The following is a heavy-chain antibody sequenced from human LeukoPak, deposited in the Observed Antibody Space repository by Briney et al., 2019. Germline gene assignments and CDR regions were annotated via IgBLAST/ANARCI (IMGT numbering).Heavy chain of an antibody. V-gene: IGHV3-21*01. D-gene: IGHD3-16*01. CDR2: ISSSSTNI. CDR1: GFTFSNYN. CDR3: AKLATSDTGETY. J-gene: IGHJ4*02. Sequence: GGSLRLSCAASGFTFSNYNMNWVRQAPGKGPEWVSFISSSSTNIYYADAVKGRFTISRDNAKNSLYLQMNSLRAEDTAVYYCAKLATSDTGETYWGQGTLVTVSS.